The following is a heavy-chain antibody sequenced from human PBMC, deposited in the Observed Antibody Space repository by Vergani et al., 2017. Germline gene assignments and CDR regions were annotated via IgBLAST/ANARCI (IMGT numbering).Heavy chain of an antibody. D-gene: IGHD6-6*01. Sequence: QVQLVQSGAEVKKPGASVKVSCKASGYTFTGYYMHWVRQAPGQGLEWMGWINPNSGGTNYAQKFQGRVTMTRDTSISTAYMELSRLRSDDTAVYYCARDFLGIAARPSPGDAFDIWGQGTMVTVSS. J-gene: IGHJ3*02. CDR3: ARDFLGIAARPSPGDAFDI. CDR2: INPNSGGT. V-gene: IGHV1-2*02. CDR1: GYTFTGYY.